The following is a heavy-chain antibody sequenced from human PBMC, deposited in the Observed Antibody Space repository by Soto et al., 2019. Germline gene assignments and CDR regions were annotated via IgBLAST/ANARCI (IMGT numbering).Heavy chain of an antibody. V-gene: IGHV1-69*01. J-gene: IGHJ4*02. CDR3: ARIPYRSSIFVLASDY. CDR2: IVPTFGTV. CDR1: GGTPSSYA. D-gene: IGHD6-6*01. Sequence: QVQLVQSGAEVKKPGSSVKVSCKASGGTPSSYAINWVRQAPGQGLEWMGGIVPTFGTVKYAQKFQGRLRITADEATNTAYMELSSLKSDETAVYYWARIPYRSSIFVLASDYWGQGTLVTVSS.